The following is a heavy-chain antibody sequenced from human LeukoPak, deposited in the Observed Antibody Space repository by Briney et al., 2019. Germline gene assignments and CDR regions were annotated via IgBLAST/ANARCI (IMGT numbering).Heavy chain of an antibody. CDR2: IYSGGST. Sequence: LTGGSLRLSCAASGFTVSSNYMSWVRQAPGKGLEWVSVIYSGGSTYYAGSVKGRFTISRDNSKNTLYLQMNSLRAEDTAVYYCARQAGGLEEYWGQGTLVTVSS. CDR1: GFTVSSNY. V-gene: IGHV3-66*04. D-gene: IGHD3-10*01. J-gene: IGHJ4*02. CDR3: ARQAGGLEEY.